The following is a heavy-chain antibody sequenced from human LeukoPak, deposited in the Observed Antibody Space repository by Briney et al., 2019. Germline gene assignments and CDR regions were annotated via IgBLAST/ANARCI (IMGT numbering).Heavy chain of an antibody. CDR3: ALSTYYYDSSGYPNYFDY. V-gene: IGHV4-30-2*01. Sequence: SETLSLTCAVSGGSTSSGGYSWSWIRQPPGKGLEWIGYIYHSGSTYYNPSLKSRVTISVDRSKNQFSLKLSSVTAADTAVYYCALSTYYYDSSGYPNYFDYWGQGTLVTVSS. J-gene: IGHJ4*02. D-gene: IGHD3-22*01. CDR2: IYHSGST. CDR1: GGSTSSGGYS.